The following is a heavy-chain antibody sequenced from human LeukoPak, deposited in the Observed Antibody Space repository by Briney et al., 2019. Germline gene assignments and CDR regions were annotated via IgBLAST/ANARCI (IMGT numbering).Heavy chain of an antibody. CDR3: ARILRLGELSSHYFDY. Sequence: SETLSLTCTVSGGSISSYYWSWIRQPPGKGLEWIGYIYYSGSTYYNPSLKSRVTISVDTSKNQFSLKLSSVTAADTAVYYCARILRLGELSSHYFDYWGQGTLVTVSS. V-gene: IGHV4-59*12. D-gene: IGHD3-16*02. J-gene: IGHJ4*02. CDR1: GGSISSYY. CDR2: IYYSGST.